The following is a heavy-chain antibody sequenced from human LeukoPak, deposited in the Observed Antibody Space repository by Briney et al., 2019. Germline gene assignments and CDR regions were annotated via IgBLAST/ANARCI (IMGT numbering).Heavy chain of an antibody. CDR3: ARLPAAFDY. Sequence: SETLSPTCAVSGYSISSGYYWGWIRQPPGKGLEWIGSIYHSGSTYYNPSLKSRVTISVDTSKNQFSLKLSSVTAADTAVYYCARLPAAFDYWGQGALVTVSS. V-gene: IGHV4-38-2*01. J-gene: IGHJ4*02. D-gene: IGHD2-2*01. CDR1: GYSISSGYY. CDR2: IYHSGST.